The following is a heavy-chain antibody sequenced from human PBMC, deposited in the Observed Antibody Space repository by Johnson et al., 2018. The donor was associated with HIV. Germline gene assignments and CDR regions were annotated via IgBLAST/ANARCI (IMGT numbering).Heavy chain of an antibody. J-gene: IGHJ3*02. CDR2: ISYTGGSI. CDR3: AKVDTAMVNAVDI. V-gene: IGHV3-30-3*01. Sequence: QEQLVESGGGVVQPGRSLRLSCAASGLAFSSYTMHWVRQVPGKGLDWVAVISYTGGSIDYAGSVKGRFTVSRDNSKNTLYLQMNSLRAEDTAVYYCAKVDTAMVNAVDIWGQGTMVTVSS. CDR1: GLAFSSYT. D-gene: IGHD5-18*01.